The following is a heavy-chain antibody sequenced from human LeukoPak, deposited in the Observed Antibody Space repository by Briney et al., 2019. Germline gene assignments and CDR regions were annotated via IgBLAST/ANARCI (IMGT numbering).Heavy chain of an antibody. Sequence: PGGSLRLSCEGSGFSFSSYWMHWVRQAPGKGLAWVSRIRTDGRTKYYADSVKGRFTVSRDNARNTLYLQMDSLRAEDTAVYYCILVPPNPWGQGTLVTVSS. CDR2: IRTDGRTK. D-gene: IGHD2-2*01. CDR1: GFSFSSYW. J-gene: IGHJ5*02. CDR3: ILVPPNP. V-gene: IGHV3-74*01.